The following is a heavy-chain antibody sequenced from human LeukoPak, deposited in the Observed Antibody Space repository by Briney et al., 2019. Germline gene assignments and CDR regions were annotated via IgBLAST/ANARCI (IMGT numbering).Heavy chain of an antibody. CDR1: GFTFSSYW. CDR2: IKQDGSEK. V-gene: IGHV3-7*01. J-gene: IGHJ4*02. CDR3: ARSSSGWYYFDY. D-gene: IGHD6-19*01. Sequence: GGSLTLSCAASGFTFSSYWMSGVRQAPGKGLEWVANIKQDGSEKYYVDSVKGRFTISRDNAKNSLYLQMNSLRAEDTAVYYCARSSSGWYYFDYWGQGTLVTVSS.